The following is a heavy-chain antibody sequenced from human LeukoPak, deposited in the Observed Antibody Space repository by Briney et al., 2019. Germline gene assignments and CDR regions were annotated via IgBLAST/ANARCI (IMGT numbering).Heavy chain of an antibody. D-gene: IGHD3-9*01. CDR2: IYSGGST. CDR3: ARIRASDILTGYSYYYYMDV. Sequence: PGGSLRLSCAASGFTVSSNYMSWVRQAPGKGLEWVSVIYSGGSTYYADSVKGRFTISRDNSKNTLYLQMNRLRAEDTAVYYCARIRASDILTGYSYYYYMDVWGKGTTVTVSS. J-gene: IGHJ6*03. V-gene: IGHV3-53*01. CDR1: GFTVSSNY.